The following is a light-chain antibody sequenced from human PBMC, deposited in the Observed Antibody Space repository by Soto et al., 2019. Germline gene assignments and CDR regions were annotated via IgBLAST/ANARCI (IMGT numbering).Light chain of an antibody. V-gene: IGKV3-20*01. J-gene: IGKJ1*01. CDR3: QQYGSSGT. CDR1: QSVSSSY. CDR2: GAS. Sequence: EIVLTQSPGTLSLSPGERATLSCRASQSVSSSYLAWYQQKPGQAPGLLIYGASSRATGIPDRFSGSGSGTDFTLTISRLEPEDFAVYYCQQYGSSGTFGQGTKV.